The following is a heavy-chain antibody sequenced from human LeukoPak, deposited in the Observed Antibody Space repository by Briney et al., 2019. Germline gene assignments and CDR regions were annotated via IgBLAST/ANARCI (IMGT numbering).Heavy chain of an antibody. D-gene: IGHD1-26*01. CDR3: ARVGWELPIAFDI. J-gene: IGHJ3*02. CDR2: IRFDGTIK. Sequence: GGSLRLSCAASGFIFSRYGMHWVRQAPGKGLEWAAYIRFDGTIKDYAESVKGRFTISRDNSKNTLYLQMNSLRAEDTAVYYCARVGWELPIAFDIWGQGTMVTVSS. CDR1: GFIFSRYG. V-gene: IGHV3-30*02.